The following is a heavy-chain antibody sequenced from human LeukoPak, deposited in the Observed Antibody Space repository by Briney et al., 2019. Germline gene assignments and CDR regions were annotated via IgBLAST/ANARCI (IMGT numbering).Heavy chain of an antibody. J-gene: IGHJ4*02. CDR3: ARAGGYYFDY. D-gene: IGHD2-15*01. Sequence: PGGSLRLSCAASGFTFSSYAMSWVRQAPGKGLEWVAVISYDGTNKYYADSVKGRFTISRDNSKNTLYLQMNSLRAEDTAVYYCARAGGYYFDYWGQGTLVTVSS. CDR1: GFTFSSYA. V-gene: IGHV3-30*03. CDR2: ISYDGTNK.